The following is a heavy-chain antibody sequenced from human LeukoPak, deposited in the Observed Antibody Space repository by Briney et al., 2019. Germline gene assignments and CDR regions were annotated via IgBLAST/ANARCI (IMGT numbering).Heavy chain of an antibody. Sequence: HPGGSLRLSCAASGFTFSSFWMTWVRQAPGKGLEWVANIKEDGSAKHYVNSVKGRLTISRDNAKNSVSLQMNSLRAEDTAVYYCARVDDSSGYSLDAFDIWGQGTMVTVSS. J-gene: IGHJ3*02. CDR1: GFTFSSFW. D-gene: IGHD3-22*01. V-gene: IGHV3-7*01. CDR3: ARVDDSSGYSLDAFDI. CDR2: IKEDGSAK.